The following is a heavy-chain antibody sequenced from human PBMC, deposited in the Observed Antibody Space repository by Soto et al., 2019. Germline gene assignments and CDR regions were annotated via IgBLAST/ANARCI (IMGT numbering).Heavy chain of an antibody. V-gene: IGHV4-39*01. Sequence: PSEPVSLTCTVSGRSISSSSYYRGWIRQPPGKGLEWIGSIYYSGSTYYNPSLKSRVTISVDTSKNQFALKLSSVTAADSAVYYCAGGYSSSWYQSFEYSGQGTRVTVSS. CDR3: AGGYSSSWYQSFEY. CDR2: IYYSGST. J-gene: IGHJ4*02. CDR1: GRSISSSSYY. D-gene: IGHD6-13*01.